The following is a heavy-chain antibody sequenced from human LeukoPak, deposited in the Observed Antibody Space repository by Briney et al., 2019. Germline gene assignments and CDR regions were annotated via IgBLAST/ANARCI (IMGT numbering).Heavy chain of an antibody. CDR2: ISDNSGNT. CDR1: GGSISSYY. Sequence: ETLSLTCTVSGGSISSYYWSWIRQPPGKGLEWVSAISDNSGNTYYADSVKGRFTISRDNSENTLYLQMNSLRAEDTALYYCSNGRTSSGTLQHDYWGQGTLVTVSS. D-gene: IGHD6-19*01. J-gene: IGHJ4*02. V-gene: IGHV3-23*01. CDR3: SNGRTSSGTLQHDY.